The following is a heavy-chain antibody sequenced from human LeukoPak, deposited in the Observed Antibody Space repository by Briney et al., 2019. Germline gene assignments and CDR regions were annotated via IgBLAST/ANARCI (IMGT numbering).Heavy chain of an antibody. V-gene: IGHV1-69*04. Sequence: ASVTVSCKASGGTFSSYAISWVRQAPGQGLEWMGRIIPILGIANYAQKFQGRVTITADKSTSTAYMELSSLRSEDTAVYYCARRYSSSWSDYYYYGMVVWGQGTTVTVSS. D-gene: IGHD6-13*01. CDR2: IIPILGIA. CDR1: GGTFSSYA. CDR3: ARRYSSSWSDYYYYGMVV. J-gene: IGHJ6*02.